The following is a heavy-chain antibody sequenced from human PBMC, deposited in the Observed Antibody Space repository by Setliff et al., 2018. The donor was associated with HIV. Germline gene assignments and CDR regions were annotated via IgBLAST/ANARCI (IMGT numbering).Heavy chain of an antibody. J-gene: IGHJ4*02. D-gene: IGHD5-18*01. Sequence: PSETLSLTCTVSGGSISRGNYYWSWIRQPAGKGLEWIGRIYTSGSTNYNPSLKSRVTISVDTSKNQFSLRLSSVTAADTAVYYCARTLRAAAMGYFDYWGQGTLVTVSS. CDR3: ARTLRAAAMGYFDY. CDR2: IYTSGST. V-gene: IGHV4-61*02. CDR1: GGSISRGNYY.